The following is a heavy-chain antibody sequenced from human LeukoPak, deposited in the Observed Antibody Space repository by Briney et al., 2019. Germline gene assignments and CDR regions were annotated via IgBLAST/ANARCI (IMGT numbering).Heavy chain of an antibody. Sequence: ASVKVSCKASGYTFTGYYMHWVRQAPGQGLEWMGWINPNSGGANYAQKFQGRVTMTRDTSISTAYMELSRLRSDDTAVYYCARGRPGIAVAAYYYYYMDVWGKGTTVTVSS. D-gene: IGHD6-19*01. CDR2: INPNSGGA. CDR3: ARGRPGIAVAAYYYYYMDV. CDR1: GYTFTGYY. J-gene: IGHJ6*03. V-gene: IGHV1-2*02.